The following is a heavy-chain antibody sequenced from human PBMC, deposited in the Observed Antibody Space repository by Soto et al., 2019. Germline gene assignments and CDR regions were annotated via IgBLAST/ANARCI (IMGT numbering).Heavy chain of an antibody. CDR2: ISSSGSTI. CDR3: ARDYHHRLGTYYSGMDV. V-gene: IGHV3-48*02. Sequence: EAQLVESGGGLVQRGGSLRLSCAASGFTFSNYHMNWVRQAPGKGLEWVSYISSSGSTIYYADSVKGRFTISRDIAKNSVYLQLDSLRDEDTALYYCARDYHHRLGTYYSGMDVWGQGTTVTVSS. CDR1: GFTFSNYH. D-gene: IGHD3-16*01. J-gene: IGHJ6*02.